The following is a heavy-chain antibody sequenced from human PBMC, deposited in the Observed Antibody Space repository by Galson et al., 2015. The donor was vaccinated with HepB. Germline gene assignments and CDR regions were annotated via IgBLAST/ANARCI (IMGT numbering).Heavy chain of an antibody. Sequence: SVKVSCKASGGTFSSYAISWVRQAPGQGLEWMGGIIPIFGTANYAQKFQGRVTITADESTSTAYMELSSLRSEDTAVYYCAREGPPHELRFCSSTSCEKYIDYWGQGTLVTVSS. J-gene: IGHJ4*02. V-gene: IGHV1-69*13. D-gene: IGHD2-2*01. CDR2: IIPIFGTA. CDR1: GGTFSSYA. CDR3: AREGPPHELRFCSSTSCEKYIDY.